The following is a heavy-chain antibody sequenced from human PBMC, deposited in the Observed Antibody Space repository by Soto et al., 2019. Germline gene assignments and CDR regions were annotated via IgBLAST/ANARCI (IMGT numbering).Heavy chain of an antibody. CDR2: MYYTGCT. CDR3: ARDTASKDYDSHSYYPHFDS. V-gene: IGHV4-30-4*01. D-gene: IGHD3-22*01. Sequence: SETLSLTCAVSGDSINTDYYWRRIRQPPGKGLEWIGRMYYTGCTFYNPSLKSRLALSVDTSKNPFSLRLSSVTAADTAVYYCARDTASKDYDSHSYYPHFDSWGQGALVTVSS. CDR1: GDSINTDYY. J-gene: IGHJ5*01.